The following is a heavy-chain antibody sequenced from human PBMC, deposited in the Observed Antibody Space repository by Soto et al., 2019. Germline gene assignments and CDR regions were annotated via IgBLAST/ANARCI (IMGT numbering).Heavy chain of an antibody. Sequence: QVQLVQYGAEVKRPGASVKVSCKASGYTFTSYGISWVRQAPGQGLEWMGWISAYNGNTNYAQKLQGRVTMTTDTSTSTAYMELRSLRSDDTAVYYCARSRGPRGYSYGGGYWGQGTLVTVSS. CDR2: ISAYNGNT. J-gene: IGHJ4*02. CDR1: GYTFTSYG. V-gene: IGHV1-18*01. D-gene: IGHD5-18*01. CDR3: ARSRGPRGYSYGGGY.